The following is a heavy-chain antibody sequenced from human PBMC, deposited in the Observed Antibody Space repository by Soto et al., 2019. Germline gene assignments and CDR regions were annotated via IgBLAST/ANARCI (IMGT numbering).Heavy chain of an antibody. D-gene: IGHD5-18*01. J-gene: IGHJ4*02. CDR3: ARDLGYNYGHPFDY. CDR2: IWFDGSNK. CDR1: GFTFSGYT. Sequence: QVQLVESGGGVVQPGRSLRLSCAASGFTFSGYTIHWVRQAPGKGLGWLALIWFDGSNKYYADSVKGRFTISRDNAKNTLYLQMNTLRAEDTAVYYCARDLGYNYGHPFDYWGQGTLVTVSS. V-gene: IGHV3-33*01.